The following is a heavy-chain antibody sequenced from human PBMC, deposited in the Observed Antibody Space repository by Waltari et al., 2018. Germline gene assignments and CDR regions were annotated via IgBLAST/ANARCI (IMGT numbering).Heavy chain of an antibody. CDR2: ISFDANNK. D-gene: IGHD1-1*01. Sequence: QVQLVESGGGVIQPGGSLRLSCATPGFSFNDYGMHWVRQAPGKGLEWVAYISFDANNKYYADSVKGRFTISGDNPKNTLYVQMTSLRAEDTAVYYCVRDRSPRQRSDFDPWGQGTLVTVFS. V-gene: IGHV3-30*02. CDR1: GFSFNDYG. CDR3: VRDRSPRQRSDFDP. J-gene: IGHJ5*02.